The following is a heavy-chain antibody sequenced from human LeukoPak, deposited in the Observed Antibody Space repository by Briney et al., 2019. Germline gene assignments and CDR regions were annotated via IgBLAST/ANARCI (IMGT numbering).Heavy chain of an antibody. CDR2: IYTSGST. D-gene: IGHD6-13*01. CDR1: GGSISSYY. CDR3: ARGIAAAGTDY. V-gene: IGHV4-4*07. J-gene: IGHJ4*02. Sequence: SQTLSLTCTVSGGSISSYYWSWIRQPAGKGLEWIGRIYTSGSTNYNPSLKSRVTMSVDTSKNQFSLKLSSVTAADTAMYYCARGIAAAGTDYWGQGTLVTVSS.